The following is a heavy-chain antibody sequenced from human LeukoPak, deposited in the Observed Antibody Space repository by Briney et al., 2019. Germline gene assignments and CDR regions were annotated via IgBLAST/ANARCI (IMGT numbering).Heavy chain of an antibody. CDR3: AKPTSRGSSWYFWYFDL. Sequence: PGRSLRLSCAASGFTFSSYAMGWVLQAPGKGLEWVSAISGSGGSTYYADSVKGRFTISRDNSKNTLYLQMNSLRAEDTAVYYCAKPTSRGSSWYFWYFDLWGRGTLVTVSS. J-gene: IGHJ2*01. V-gene: IGHV3-23*01. CDR1: GFTFSSYA. D-gene: IGHD6-13*01. CDR2: ISGSGGST.